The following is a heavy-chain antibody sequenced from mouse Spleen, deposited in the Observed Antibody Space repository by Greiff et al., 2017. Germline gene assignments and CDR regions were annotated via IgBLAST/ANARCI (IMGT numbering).Heavy chain of an antibody. CDR1: GFNIKNTY. D-gene: IGHD2-4*01. V-gene: IGHV14-3*01. J-gene: IGHJ2*01. Sequence: EVQLQQSVAELVRPGASVKLSCTASGFNIKNTYMHLVKQRPEQGLEWIGRIDPANGNTKYAPKFQGKATITADTSSNTAYLQLSSLTSEDTAIYYCASRITTRDYLYYWGQGTTLTVSS. CDR2: IDPANGNT. CDR3: ASRITTRDYLYY.